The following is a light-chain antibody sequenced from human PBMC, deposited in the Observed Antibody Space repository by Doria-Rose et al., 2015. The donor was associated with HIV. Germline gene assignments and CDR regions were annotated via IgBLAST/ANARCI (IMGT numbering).Light chain of an antibody. Sequence: TQSPESLGMSLGERATFNCKSNQSLLYTSKNYLAWYQQKPGQPPKLLIYWASTRQSAVPARFSGSGSGTDFTLTISSLEAEDVAVYYCQQYYDTPSFGPGTTVDIK. V-gene: IGKV4-1*01. CDR1: QSLLYTSKNY. J-gene: IGKJ3*01. CDR3: QQYYDTPS. CDR2: WAS.